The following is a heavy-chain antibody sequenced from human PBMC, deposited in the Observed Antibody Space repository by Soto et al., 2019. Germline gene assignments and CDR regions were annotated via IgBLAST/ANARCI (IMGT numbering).Heavy chain of an antibody. V-gene: IGHV4-31*03. J-gene: IGHJ4*02. CDR2: IYYSGST. CDR1: GGSISSGGYY. CDR3: ARDSRDGGSYYFFDY. D-gene: IGHD1-26*01. Sequence: SETLSLTCTVSGGSISSGGYYWSWIRQHPGKGLEWIGYIYYSGSTYYNPSLKSRVTISVDTSRNQFSLKLSSVTAADTAVYYCARDSRDGGSYYFFDYWGQGTLVTVSS.